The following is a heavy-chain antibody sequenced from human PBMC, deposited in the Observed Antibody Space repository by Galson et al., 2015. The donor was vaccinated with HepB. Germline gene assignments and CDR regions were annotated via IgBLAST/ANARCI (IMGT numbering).Heavy chain of an antibody. CDR1: GYTFTSYA. Sequence: SVKVSCKASGYTFTSYAMHWVRQAPGQRLEWMGWINAGNGNTKYSQKFQGRVTITRDTSASTAYMELSSLRSEDTAVYYCARDGLAVASNPLDYWGQGTLVTVSS. J-gene: IGHJ4*02. CDR3: ARDGLAVASNPLDY. D-gene: IGHD6-19*01. V-gene: IGHV1-3*01. CDR2: INAGNGNT.